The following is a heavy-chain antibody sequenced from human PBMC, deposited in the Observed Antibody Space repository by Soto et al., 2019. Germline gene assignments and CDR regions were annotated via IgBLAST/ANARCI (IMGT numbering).Heavy chain of an antibody. CDR1: GFTFSNYA. CDR2: ISSNGGST. V-gene: IGHV3-64D*06. J-gene: IGHJ5*02. Sequence: PVGSLRLSCSASGFTFSNYAMHWVRQAPGKGLEFVSAISSNGGSTYYADSVKGRFTISRDNSKNTLFLQMNSLRAEDTATYYCVSYSYASGSYYDNWFDTWGQGTLVTVSS. D-gene: IGHD3-10*01. CDR3: VSYSYASGSYYDNWFDT.